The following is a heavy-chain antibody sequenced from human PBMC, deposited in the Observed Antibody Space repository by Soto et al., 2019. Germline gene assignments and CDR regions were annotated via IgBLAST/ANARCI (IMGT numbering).Heavy chain of an antibody. Sequence: SETLSLTCAVYGGSFSGYYWSWIRQPPGKGLEWIGEINHSGSTNYNPSLKSRVTISVDTSKNQFSLKLSSVTAADTAVYYCARSTMIVVVTTPLAYYGMDVWGQGTTVTVSS. CDR2: INHSGST. V-gene: IGHV4-34*01. CDR3: ARSTMIVVVTTPLAYYGMDV. CDR1: GGSFSGYY. D-gene: IGHD3-22*01. J-gene: IGHJ6*02.